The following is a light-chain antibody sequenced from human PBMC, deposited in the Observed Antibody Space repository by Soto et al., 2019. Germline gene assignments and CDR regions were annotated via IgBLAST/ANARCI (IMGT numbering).Light chain of an antibody. CDR2: VXX. CDR1: SSYVGGYNF. V-gene: IGLV2-14*03. Sequence: QSALTQPASVSGSPGQSVTISCTGTSSYVGGYNFVSFYLQLPVEAXKLILYVXXXCPSGVSDRFSGSKSGDTASLTVSGLQAEDEADYYCSSYTSTRTYVFGTGTKVTVL. CDR3: SSYTSTRTYV. J-gene: IGLJ1*01.